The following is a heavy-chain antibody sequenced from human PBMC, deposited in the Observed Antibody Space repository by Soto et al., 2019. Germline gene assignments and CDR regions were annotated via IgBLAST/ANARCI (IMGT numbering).Heavy chain of an antibody. Sequence: ASVTVSCTTSGYTFTSYGISWVRQAPGQGLEWMGWISAYNGNTNYAQKLQGRVTMTTDTSTSTAYMELRSLRSDDTAVYYCARDMEYYDFWSGYRNYYYYGMDVWGQGTTVTVSS. J-gene: IGHJ6*02. CDR1: GYTFTSYG. V-gene: IGHV1-18*01. CDR2: ISAYNGNT. CDR3: ARDMEYYDFWSGYRNYYYYGMDV. D-gene: IGHD3-3*01.